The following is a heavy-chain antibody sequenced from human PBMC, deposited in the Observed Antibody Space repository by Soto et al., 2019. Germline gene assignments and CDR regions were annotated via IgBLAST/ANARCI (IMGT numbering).Heavy chain of an antibody. J-gene: IGHJ4*02. V-gene: IGHV3-23*01. D-gene: IGHD6-19*01. CDR2: ISGSGGST. CDR1: GFTFSSYA. Sequence: GSLRLSCAASGFTFSSYAMSWVRQAPGKGLEWVSAISGSGGSTYYADSVKGRFTISRDNSKNTLYLQMNSLRAEDTAVYYCAKQWLVSGYFDYWGQGTLVTVSS. CDR3: AKQWLVSGYFDY.